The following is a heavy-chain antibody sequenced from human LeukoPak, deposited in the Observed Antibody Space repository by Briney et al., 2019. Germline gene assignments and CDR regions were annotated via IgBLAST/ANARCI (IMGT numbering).Heavy chain of an antibody. D-gene: IGHD3-10*01. CDR3: AKEGYYGSGSFPDY. CDR1: GFTFSSYG. J-gene: IGHJ4*02. V-gene: IGHV3-30*18. Sequence: GRSLRLSCAASGFTFSSYGMRCVRQAPGKGLEWVAVISYDGSNEYYADSVKGRFTISRDNSKNTLYLQMNSLRVEDTAVYYCAKEGYYGSGSFPDYWGQGTLVTVSS. CDR2: ISYDGSNE.